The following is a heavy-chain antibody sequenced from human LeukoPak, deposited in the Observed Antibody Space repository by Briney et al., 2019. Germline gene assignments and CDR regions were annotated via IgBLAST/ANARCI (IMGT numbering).Heavy chain of an antibody. V-gene: IGHV5-51*01. J-gene: IGHJ4*02. CDR1: YW. D-gene: IGHD3-10*01. Sequence: YWSWIRQHPGKGLEWMGIIYPGDSDTRYSPSFQGQVTISADKSISTAYLQWSSLKASDTAMYYCARPGPHYGSGIVFDYWGQGTLVTVSS. CDR3: ARPGPHYGSGIVFDY. CDR2: IYPGDSDT.